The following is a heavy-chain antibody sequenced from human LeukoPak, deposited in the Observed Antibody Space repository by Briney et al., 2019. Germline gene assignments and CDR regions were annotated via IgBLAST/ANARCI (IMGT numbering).Heavy chain of an antibody. CDR1: GYTFTGYY. CDR3: ARGLLWFGELFPYYFDY. Sequence: GASVKVSCKAFGYTFTGYYMHWVRQAPGQGLERMGWINPNSGGTNYAQKFQGRVTMTRDTSISTAYMELSRLRSDDTAVYYCARGLLWFGELFPYYFDYWGQGTLVTVSS. CDR2: INPNSGGT. D-gene: IGHD3-10*01. J-gene: IGHJ4*02. V-gene: IGHV1-2*02.